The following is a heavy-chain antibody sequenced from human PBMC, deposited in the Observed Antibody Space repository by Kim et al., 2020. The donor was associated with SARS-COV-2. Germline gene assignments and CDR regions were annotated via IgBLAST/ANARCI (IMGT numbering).Heavy chain of an antibody. D-gene: IGHD1-26*01. CDR1: GFTFSSYA. CDR2: ISGSDSST. V-gene: IGHV3-23*01. CDR3: AKSGHHSGTYYRTDY. Sequence: GGSLRLSCAASGFTFSSYAMSWVRQAPEKGLEWVSGISGSDSSTYYADSVKGRFTISRDNSKNTLYLQMNSLRVEDTAVYYCAKSGHHSGTYYRTDYWGQGTLVTVSS. J-gene: IGHJ4*02.